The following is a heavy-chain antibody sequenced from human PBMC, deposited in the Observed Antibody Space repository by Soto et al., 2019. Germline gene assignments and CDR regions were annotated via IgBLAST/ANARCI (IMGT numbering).Heavy chain of an antibody. CDR1: GYRVSSNSAA. J-gene: IGHJ4*02. CDR3: ARDEVAGEQWSYFDY. CDR2: TYYRSKWYN. V-gene: IGHV6-1*01. Sequence: SQTLSLTCAISGYRVSSNSAACNLIRQSPSRGLEWLGRTYYRSKWYNDYALSVKSRITINPDTAKNQFSQQMHSVTPEDTAVYYCARDEVAGEQWSYFDYWGQGTLVTVSS. D-gene: IGHD6-19*01.